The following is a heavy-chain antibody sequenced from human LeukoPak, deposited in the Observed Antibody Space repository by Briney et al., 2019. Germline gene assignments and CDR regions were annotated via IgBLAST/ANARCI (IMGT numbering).Heavy chain of an antibody. J-gene: IGHJ4*02. CDR1: GFTLRSYE. D-gene: IGHD6-13*01. Sequence: GGSLRLSCVASGFTLRSYEMNWVRQAPGKGLEWVSYIDSSGNSISYADSVKGRFTISRDSAKNSLYLQMNSLRAEDTAVYYCARGPYSSNWYVDYWGQGTLVTVAS. CDR2: IDSSGNSI. CDR3: ARGPYSSNWYVDY. V-gene: IGHV3-48*03.